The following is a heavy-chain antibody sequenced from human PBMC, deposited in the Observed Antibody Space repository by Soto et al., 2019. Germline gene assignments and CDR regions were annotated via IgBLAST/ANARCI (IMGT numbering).Heavy chain of an antibody. Sequence: GGSLRLSCAASGFTFSSYSMNWVRPAPGKGLEWVSSISSSSSYIYYADSVKGRFTISRDNAKNSLYLQMNSLRAEDTAVYYCAREPISMITFGGVIVRDGGDFDWGQGTLVTVSS. CDR2: ISSSSSYI. J-gene: IGHJ4*02. CDR3: AREPISMITFGGVIVRDGGDFD. V-gene: IGHV3-21*01. CDR1: GFTFSSYS. D-gene: IGHD3-16*02.